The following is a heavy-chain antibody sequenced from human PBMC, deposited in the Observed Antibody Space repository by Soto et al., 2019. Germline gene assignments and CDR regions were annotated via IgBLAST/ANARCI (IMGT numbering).Heavy chain of an antibody. CDR1: GFTFSSYW. CDR3: ARSPDYDFWSERLFDY. J-gene: IGHJ4*02. CDR2: IKQDGSEK. V-gene: IGHV3-7*01. D-gene: IGHD3-3*01. Sequence: PVGSLRLSCAASGFTFSSYWMSWVRQAPGKGLEWVANIKQDGSEKYYVDSVKGRFTISRDNAKNSLYLQMNSLRAEDTAVYYCARSPDYDFWSERLFDYWGQGTLVTVS.